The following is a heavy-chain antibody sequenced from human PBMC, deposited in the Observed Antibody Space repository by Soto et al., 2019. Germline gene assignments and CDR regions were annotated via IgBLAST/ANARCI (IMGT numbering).Heavy chain of an antibody. CDR2: IYYSGN. Sequence: SETLSLTCNVSGGSISNFHLSWIRQPPGKGLEWIGYIYYSGNYYNPSLTSRVSMSLDKSKNQFSLHLKSVTAADTALYFCALGGYNYGRPFDFWGPGTRVTVST. J-gene: IGHJ4*02. V-gene: IGHV4-59*01. CDR3: ALGGYNYGRPFDF. CDR1: GGSISNFH. D-gene: IGHD5-18*01.